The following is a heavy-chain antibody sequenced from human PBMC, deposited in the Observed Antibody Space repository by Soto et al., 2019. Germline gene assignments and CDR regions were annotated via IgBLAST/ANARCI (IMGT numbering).Heavy chain of an antibody. V-gene: IGHV1-69*12. CDR3: ARRYCISTSCHYYGMDV. D-gene: IGHD2-2*01. CDR2: IIPIFRTA. J-gene: IGHJ6*02. Sequence: QVQLVQSGAEVKKPGSSVKVSCKASGGTFSPYTVSWVRQAPGQGLEWMGGIIPIFRTATYAQKFQGRVTVTADESTSTAYMELSSLRSEDTAVYYCARRYCISTSCHYYGMDVWGQGTTVTVS. CDR1: GGTFSPYT.